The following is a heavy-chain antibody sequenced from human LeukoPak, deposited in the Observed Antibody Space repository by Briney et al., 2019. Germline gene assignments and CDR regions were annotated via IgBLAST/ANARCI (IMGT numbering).Heavy chain of an antibody. CDR2: ISGSGGST. D-gene: IGHD3-9*01. Sequence: GGSLRLSCGASGFLFSNYWMSWVRQAPGKGLEWVSAISGSGGSTYYADSVKGRFTISRDNSKNTLYLQMNSLRAEDTAVYYCAKDATYYDILTGLYYFDYWGQGTLVTVSS. CDR3: AKDATYYDILTGLYYFDY. J-gene: IGHJ4*02. V-gene: IGHV3-23*01. CDR1: GFLFSNYW.